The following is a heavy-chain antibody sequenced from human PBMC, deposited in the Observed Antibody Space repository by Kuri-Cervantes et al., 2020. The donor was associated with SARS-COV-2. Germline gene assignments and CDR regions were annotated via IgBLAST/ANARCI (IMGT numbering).Heavy chain of an antibody. J-gene: IGHJ4*02. V-gene: IGHV1-2*02. CDR3: ATSPGMCLGD. Sequence: ASVKVSCKASGYSFTVYYMRWVRQVPGQGLEWMGWINPNNGATNYLQKFEGRVTMTRDTSINTAYMELSRLRFDDTAVYYCATSPGMCLGDWGQGTLVTVSS. D-gene: IGHD5/OR15-5a*01. CDR2: INPNNGAT. CDR1: GYSFTVYY.